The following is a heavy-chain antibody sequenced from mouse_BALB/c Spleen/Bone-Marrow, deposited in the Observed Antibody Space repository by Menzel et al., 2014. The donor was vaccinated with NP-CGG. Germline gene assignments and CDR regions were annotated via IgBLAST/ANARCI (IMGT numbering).Heavy chain of an antibody. CDR1: GYTFTDYA. D-gene: IGHD1-1*01. CDR2: ISTYSGNT. CDR3: ARGGIYYGSSSFAY. V-gene: IGHV1-67*01. Sequence: QVQLQQSGPELVRPGVSVKISCKGSGYTFTDYAMHWVKQSHAKSLEWIGAISTYSGNTNYNQKFKGKATMTVDKSPSTAYMELARLTSEDSAIYYCARGGIYYGSSSFAYWGQGTLVTVSA. J-gene: IGHJ3*01.